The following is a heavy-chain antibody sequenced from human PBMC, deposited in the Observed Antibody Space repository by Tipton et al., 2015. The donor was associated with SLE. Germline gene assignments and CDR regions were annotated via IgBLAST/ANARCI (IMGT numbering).Heavy chain of an antibody. CDR2: INHSGST. D-gene: IGHD3-22*01. V-gene: IGHV4-34*01. CDR1: GGSFSGYY. Sequence: LRLSCAVYGGSFSGYYWSWIRQPPGKGLEWIGEINHSGSTNYNPSLKSRVTISVDTSKNQFSLKLSSVTAADTAVYYCAKGSGSLDYWGQGTQVTVSS. CDR3: AKGSGSLDY. J-gene: IGHJ4*02.